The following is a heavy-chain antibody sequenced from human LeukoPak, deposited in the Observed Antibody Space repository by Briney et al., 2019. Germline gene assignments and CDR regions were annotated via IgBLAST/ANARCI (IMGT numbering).Heavy chain of an antibody. CDR3: AREDIVVVPEGMDYDH. V-gene: IGHV3-11*04. CDR1: GFTFSDYY. J-gene: IGHJ4*02. D-gene: IGHD2-2*01. Sequence: GGSLRLSCAASGFTFSDYYMSWIRQAPGKGLEWVSYISSSGSTIYYADSVKGRFTISRDDAKNSVYLQMNSLRAEDTAVYYCAREDIVVVPEGMDYDHWGQGTLVTVSS. CDR2: ISSSGSTI.